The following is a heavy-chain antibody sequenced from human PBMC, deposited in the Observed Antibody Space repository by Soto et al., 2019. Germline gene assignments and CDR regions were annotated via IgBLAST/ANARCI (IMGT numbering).Heavy chain of an antibody. Sequence: GGSLRLSCAASGFIFSSYSMNWVRQAPGKGLEWVSSIGWTSSYMYYTDSMKGRFTISRDNAKNSLYLQMNSLRAEDTAVYYCARVRSGSYSFDAFDIWGQGTMVTVS. CDR3: ARVRSGSYSFDAFDI. CDR1: GFIFSSYS. V-gene: IGHV3-21*01. D-gene: IGHD1-26*01. CDR2: IGWTSSYM. J-gene: IGHJ3*02.